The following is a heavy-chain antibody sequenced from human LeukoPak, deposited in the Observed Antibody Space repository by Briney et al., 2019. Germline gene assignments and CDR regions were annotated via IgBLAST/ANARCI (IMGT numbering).Heavy chain of an antibody. CDR2: IYYSGST. V-gene: IGHV4-59*12. J-gene: IGHJ4*02. D-gene: IGHD5-18*01. CDR3: ARLTHGWIQLWSGEYYFDY. CDR1: GGSISSYY. Sequence: PSETLSLTCTVSGGSISSYYWSWIRQPPGKGLEWIGYIYYSGSTNYNPSLKSRVTISVDTSKNQFSLKLSSVTAADTAVYYCARLTHGWIQLWSGEYYFDYWGQGTLVTVSS.